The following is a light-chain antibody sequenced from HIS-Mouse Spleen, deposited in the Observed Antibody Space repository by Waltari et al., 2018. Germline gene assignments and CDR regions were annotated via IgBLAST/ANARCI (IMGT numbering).Light chain of an antibody. CDR1: QDISNY. J-gene: IGKJ3*01. CDR2: DAS. V-gene: IGKV1-33*01. CDR3: QQYDNLP. Sequence: DIQMTQSPSSLSASVGDRVTITCQASQDISNYLNWYQQKPGKAPKLLIYDASNLETGVPSRFSGSGSGTDFTFTISSLQPEDIATYYCQQYDNLPFGPGTKVDMK.